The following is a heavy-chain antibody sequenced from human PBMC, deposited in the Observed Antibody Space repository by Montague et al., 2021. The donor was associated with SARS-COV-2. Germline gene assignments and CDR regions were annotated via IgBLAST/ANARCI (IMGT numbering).Heavy chain of an antibody. CDR1: GGSIRSTTYY. V-gene: IGHV4-39*01. D-gene: IGHD3-10*01. J-gene: IGHJ4*02. CDR2: IYHGGST. Sequence: SETLSLTCTVSGGSIRSTTYYWGWIRQPPGKGLEWIANIYHGGSTYYSPSLKSRVTISVDTSKSQFSLKLISVTAADTAVYYCARQRRGAMVRGVIIPLWYFDYWGQGTLVTVSS. CDR3: ARQRRGAMVRGVIIPLWYFDY.